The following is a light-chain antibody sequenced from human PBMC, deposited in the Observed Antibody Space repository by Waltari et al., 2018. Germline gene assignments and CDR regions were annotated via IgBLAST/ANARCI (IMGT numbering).Light chain of an antibody. CDR2: WAS. J-gene: IGKJ1*01. Sequence: DIVMTQSPDSLAVALGERATINCKSSQSVFYSSNNRKYLGWYQHKLGQPPKLLIYWASTRESGVPDRFSGSGSGTDFTLTISSLQAEDVAVYYCQQYFATPRTFGQGTKVEIK. CDR1: QSVFYSSNNRKY. V-gene: IGKV4-1*01. CDR3: QQYFATPRT.